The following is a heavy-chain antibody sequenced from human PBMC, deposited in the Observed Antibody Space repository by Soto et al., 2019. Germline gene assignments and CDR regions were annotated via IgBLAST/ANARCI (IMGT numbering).Heavy chain of an antibody. D-gene: IGHD2-2*01. Sequence: SETLSLTCAVYGGSFSGYYWSWIRQPPGKGLEWIGEINHSGSTNYNPSLKSRVTISVDTSKNQFSLKLSSVTAADTAVYYCARGGDDVVVPADQGGIYYMDVWGKGTTVTVSS. CDR1: GGSFSGYY. CDR3: ARGGDDVVVPADQGGIYYMDV. J-gene: IGHJ6*03. CDR2: INHSGST. V-gene: IGHV4-34*01.